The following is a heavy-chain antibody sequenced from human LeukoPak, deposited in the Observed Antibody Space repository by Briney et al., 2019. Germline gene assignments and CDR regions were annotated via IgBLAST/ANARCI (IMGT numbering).Heavy chain of an antibody. J-gene: IGHJ3*02. D-gene: IGHD5-12*01. V-gene: IGHV4-39*07. CDR2: IYYSGST. CDR1: GGSIGSSSYY. CDR3: ARGVKGGYSGYDSDAFDI. Sequence: SETLSLTCTVSGGSIGSSSYYWGWIRQPPGKGLEWIGSIYYSGSTYYNPSLKSRVTISVDTSKNQFSLKLSSVTAADTAVYYCARGVKGGYSGYDSDAFDIWGQGTMVTVSS.